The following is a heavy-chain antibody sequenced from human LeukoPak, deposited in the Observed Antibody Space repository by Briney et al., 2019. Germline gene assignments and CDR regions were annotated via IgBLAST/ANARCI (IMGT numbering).Heavy chain of an antibody. D-gene: IGHD2-15*01. J-gene: IGHJ4*02. CDR1: GYSFIRNW. V-gene: IGHV5-51*01. CDR3: ARLGTSATYFEF. CDR2: IYPGDSDT. Sequence: GGSLKISCKGSGYSFIRNWIGWVRQMPWKGLEWMAIIYPGDSDTRYSPSFQGQVTISADKSISTAYLQWSSLTASDTAMYYCARLGTSATYFEFWGQGTLVTVSS.